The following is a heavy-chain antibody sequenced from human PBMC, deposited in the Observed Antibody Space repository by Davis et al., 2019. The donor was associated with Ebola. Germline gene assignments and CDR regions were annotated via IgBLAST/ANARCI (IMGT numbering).Heavy chain of an antibody. Sequence: PSETLSLTCTVSRDSINSKNHYWGWIRQPPGKGLEWIGSVYYSGNAHYNSSLKSRVSISVDSSKNQFSLKVSSVTAADTAVYYCARHWTTVTPGFDSWGQGTPVTVSS. CDR3: ARHWTTVTPGFDS. V-gene: IGHV4-39*01. CDR1: RDSINSKNHY. CDR2: VYYSGNA. J-gene: IGHJ4*02. D-gene: IGHD4-17*01.